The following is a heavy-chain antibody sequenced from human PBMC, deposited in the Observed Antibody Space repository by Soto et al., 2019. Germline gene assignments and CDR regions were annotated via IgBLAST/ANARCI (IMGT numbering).Heavy chain of an antibody. J-gene: IGHJ3*01. V-gene: IGHV3-30*18. Sequence: QVHLVESGGGVVQPGRSLRLSCEGSGFSFSNYGIHWVRQARGKGLEWVAVISHDGNSHHLADSVRGRFTISRDNSKNTVFLHMTSLRREDSAVYHCVKAQERSAQYFAVVITAFDFWGQGTMVTVSS. D-gene: IGHD3-22*01. CDR2: ISHDGNSH. CDR1: GFSFSNYG. CDR3: VKAQERSAQYFAVVITAFDF.